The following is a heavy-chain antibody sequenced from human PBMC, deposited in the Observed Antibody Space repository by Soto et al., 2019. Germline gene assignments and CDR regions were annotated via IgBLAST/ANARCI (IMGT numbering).Heavy chain of an antibody. V-gene: IGHV4-30-4*01. J-gene: IGHJ4*02. CDR2: IYYSGST. CDR1: GGSISSGDYY. Sequence: QVQLQESGPGLVKPSQTLSLTCTVSGGSISSGDYYWSWIRQPPGKGLEWIGYIYYSGSTYYNPSLKSRVTISVDTSKNQFSLKLSSVTAADTAVYYCARGPQYYYDSNGYYVLDYWGQGTLVTVSS. D-gene: IGHD3-22*01. CDR3: ARGPQYYYDSNGYYVLDY.